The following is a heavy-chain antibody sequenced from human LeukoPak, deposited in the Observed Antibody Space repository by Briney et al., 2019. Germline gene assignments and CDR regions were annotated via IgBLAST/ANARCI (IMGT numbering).Heavy chain of an antibody. Sequence: GGSLRLSCTASGFTFKNHAMSWVRQAPGKGLEWVSGISECGGASFYADSVKGRFTVSRDNSKDTVSLQMNSLRAEVTGVYFCANPSANWGGPSQYFTMDVWGRGTTVTVSS. D-gene: IGHD3-16*01. CDR3: ANPSANWGGPSQYFTMDV. CDR1: GFTFKNHA. CDR2: ISECGGAS. J-gene: IGHJ6*02. V-gene: IGHV3-23*01.